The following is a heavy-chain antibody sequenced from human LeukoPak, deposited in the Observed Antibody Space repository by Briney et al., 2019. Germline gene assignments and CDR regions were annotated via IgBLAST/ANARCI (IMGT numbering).Heavy chain of an antibody. J-gene: IGHJ4*02. Sequence: PSGTLSLTCAVSGVSIDSGNWWIWVRQPPGKGLEWIGSIYYSGSTYYNPSLKSRVTISVDTSKNQFSLKLSSVTAADTAVYYCARDPLLGRNPFDYWGQGTLVTVSS. CDR1: GVSIDSGNW. CDR2: IYYSGST. V-gene: IGHV4-4*02. CDR3: ARDPLLGRNPFDY.